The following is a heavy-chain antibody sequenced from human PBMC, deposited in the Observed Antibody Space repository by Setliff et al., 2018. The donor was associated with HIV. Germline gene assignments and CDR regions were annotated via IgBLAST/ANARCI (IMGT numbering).Heavy chain of an antibody. Sequence: GGSLRLSCAASGFSFSTSWVHWVRQAPGRRLVWVARIYPDGITADYADSVKGRFTISRDNTKNMLYLQMNSLTVDDTGVYYCGREYYGILTGYYLDHWGQGTLVTVSS. CDR1: GFSFSTSW. V-gene: IGHV3-74*01. CDR2: IYPDGITA. CDR3: GREYYGILTGYYLDH. D-gene: IGHD3-9*01. J-gene: IGHJ4*02.